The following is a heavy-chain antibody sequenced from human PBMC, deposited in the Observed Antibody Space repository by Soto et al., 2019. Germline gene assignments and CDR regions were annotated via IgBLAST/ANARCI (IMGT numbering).Heavy chain of an antibody. CDR2: ISYDGSNK. Sequence: QVQLVESGGGVVQPGRSLRLSCAASGFTFSSYAMHWVRQAPGKGLEWVAVISYDGSNKYYADSVKGRFTVSRDNSKNDMYLHMNGRRAEATAVYYGARERGEGGVNWNVYSYYYGMDVWGQGTTVTVSS. V-gene: IGHV3-30-3*01. J-gene: IGHJ6*02. CDR1: GFTFSSYA. CDR3: ARERGEGGVNWNVYSYYYGMDV. D-gene: IGHD1-1*01.